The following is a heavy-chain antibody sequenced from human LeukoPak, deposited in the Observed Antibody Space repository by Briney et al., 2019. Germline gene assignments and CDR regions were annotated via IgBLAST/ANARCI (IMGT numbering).Heavy chain of an antibody. Sequence: AASVKVSCKASGYTFTGYYMHWVRQAPGQGLEWMGRINPNSGGTNYAQKFQGRVTMTRDTSISTAYMELSRLRSDDTAVYYCARVPNSGSYTRHFQHWGQGTLVIVSS. V-gene: IGHV1-2*06. CDR1: GYTFTGYY. CDR3: ARVPNSGSYTRHFQH. CDR2: INPNSGGT. D-gene: IGHD1-26*01. J-gene: IGHJ1*01.